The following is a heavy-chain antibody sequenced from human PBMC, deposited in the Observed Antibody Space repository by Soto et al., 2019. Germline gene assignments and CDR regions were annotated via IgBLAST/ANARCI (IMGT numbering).Heavy chain of an antibody. J-gene: IGHJ4*02. CDR1: GGTFSSYG. CDR3: AREKEMATIIFDY. V-gene: IGHV1-69*06. D-gene: IGHD5-12*01. Sequence: QVQLVQSGAEVKKPGSSVKVSCKASGGTFSSYGISGVGQAPGQGLEWMGGIIPMFGTAAHYAQKFQGRVTITADKSTSTVYIELSSLRSEDTAVYYCAREKEMATIIFDYWGQGTLVTVSS. CDR2: IIPMFGTAA.